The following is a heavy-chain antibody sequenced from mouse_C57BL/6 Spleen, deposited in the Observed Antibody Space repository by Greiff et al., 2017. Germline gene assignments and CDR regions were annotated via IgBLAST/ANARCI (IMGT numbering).Heavy chain of an antibody. D-gene: IGHD1-1*01. CDR1: GYSITSGYD. V-gene: IGHV3-1*01. J-gene: IGHJ3*01. Sequence: EVKLVESGPGMVKPSQSLSLTCTVTGYSITSGYDWHWIRHFPGNKLKWMGYISYSGSTNYNLSLKSRISITHDTSMNHFFLRLSSVTTEDTATYYGASDDYCGSCSWFAYWGQGALVTVSA. CDR3: ASDDYCGSCSWFAY. CDR2: ISYSGST.